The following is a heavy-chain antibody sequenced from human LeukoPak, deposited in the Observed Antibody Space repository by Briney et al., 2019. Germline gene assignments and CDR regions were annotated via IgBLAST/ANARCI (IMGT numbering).Heavy chain of an antibody. D-gene: IGHD2-21*02. Sequence: AGGSLRLSCAASGFTFSSYGMHWVRQAPGKGLEWVAVISYDGSNKYYADSVKGRFTISRDNSKNTLYLQMNSLRAEDTAVYYCAKDQVTDQNWFDPWGQGTLVTVSS. J-gene: IGHJ5*02. V-gene: IGHV3-30*18. CDR2: ISYDGSNK. CDR3: AKDQVTDQNWFDP. CDR1: GFTFSSYG.